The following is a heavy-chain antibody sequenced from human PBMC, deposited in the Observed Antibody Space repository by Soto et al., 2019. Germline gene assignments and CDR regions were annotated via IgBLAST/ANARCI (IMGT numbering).Heavy chain of an antibody. CDR1: GYTFTSYY. Sequence: ASVKGSCKASGYTFTSYYMHWVRQAPGQGLEWMGIINPSGGSTSYAQKFQGRVTMTRDTSTSTVYMELSSLRSEDTAVYYCARDPVVTTVAYYYYYGMDVWGQGTTVTVSS. V-gene: IGHV1-46*01. CDR3: ARDPVVTTVAYYYYYGMDV. D-gene: IGHD4-4*01. CDR2: INPSGGST. J-gene: IGHJ6*02.